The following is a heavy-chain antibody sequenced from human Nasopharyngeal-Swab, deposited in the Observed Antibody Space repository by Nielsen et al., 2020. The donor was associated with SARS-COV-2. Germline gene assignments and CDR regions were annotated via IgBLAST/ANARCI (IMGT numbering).Heavy chain of an antibody. CDR2: TYYSEST. CDR3: ARGYSYGECFQH. J-gene: IGHJ1*01. Sequence: SETLSLTCTVSGGSISSYYWTWIRQSPGKGLEWIGYTYYSESTYYTPSLKSRVTISVDTSKNQFSLKLNSVTAADTAVYYCARGYSYGECFQHWGQGTLVTVSS. CDR1: GGSISSYY. V-gene: IGHV4-59*12. D-gene: IGHD5-18*01.